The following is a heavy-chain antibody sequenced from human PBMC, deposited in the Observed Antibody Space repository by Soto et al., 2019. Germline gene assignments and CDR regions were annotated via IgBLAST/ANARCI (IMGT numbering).Heavy chain of an antibody. V-gene: IGHV4-38-2*02. CDR2: IYHSGKT. J-gene: IGHJ5*02. Sequence: SETLSLTCVVSGYSISSGYYWAWVRQPPGKELEWIGSIYHSGKTYYKPSLRSRVTVSVDTSKNQFSMKLISVTAADTAVYYCARDKRVTMIGGWFDPWGQGTLVTVSS. CDR3: ARDKRVTMIGGWFDP. D-gene: IGHD3-22*01. CDR1: GYSISSGYY.